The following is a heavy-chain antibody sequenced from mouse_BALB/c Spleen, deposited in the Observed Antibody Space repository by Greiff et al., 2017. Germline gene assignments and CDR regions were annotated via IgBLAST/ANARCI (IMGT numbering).Heavy chain of an antibody. V-gene: IGHV1-18*01. Sequence: VQLQQSGPELVKPGASVKIPCTASGYTFTDYYMDWVKQSHGKSLEWIGDINPNNGGTIYNQKFKGKATLTVDKSSSTAYLELRSLTSEDTAVYYCARGCYAMAYWGQGTSVTVSS. CDR3: ARGCYAMAY. J-gene: IGHJ4*01. CDR2: INPNNGGT. CDR1: GYTFTDYY.